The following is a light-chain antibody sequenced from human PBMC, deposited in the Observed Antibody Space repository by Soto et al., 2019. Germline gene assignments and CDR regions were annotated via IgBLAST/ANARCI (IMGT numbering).Light chain of an antibody. CDR2: NNN. CDR1: SSNIGSNT. V-gene: IGLV1-44*01. Sequence: QLVLTQPPSASGTPGQRVTISCSGSSSNIGSNTVNWYQQLPGTAPKLLIYNNNQRPSGVTDRFSGSKSGTSASLAISGLQSEDEADYYCAAWDDSLNGLVFGTGTKRTVL. J-gene: IGLJ1*01. CDR3: AAWDDSLNGLV.